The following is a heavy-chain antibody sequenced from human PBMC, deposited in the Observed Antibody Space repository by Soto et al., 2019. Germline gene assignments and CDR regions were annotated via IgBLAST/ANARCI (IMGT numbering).Heavy chain of an antibody. D-gene: IGHD3-22*01. V-gene: IGHV3-48*01. CDR2: INSGSNPI. J-gene: IGHJ4*02. CDR1: GFTFSAYT. Sequence: SLRLSCAGSGFTFSAYTMNWVRQAPGKGLEWVSYINSGSNPIYYADSVKGRFTISRDDAKNSLYLQMNSLRAEDTAVYYCAKTYYYDSSGYLIQGPFDYWGQGTLVTVSS. CDR3: AKTYYYDSSGYLIQGPFDY.